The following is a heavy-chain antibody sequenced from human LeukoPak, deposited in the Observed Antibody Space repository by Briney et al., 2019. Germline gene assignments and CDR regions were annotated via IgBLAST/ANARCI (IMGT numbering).Heavy chain of an antibody. V-gene: IGHV1-2*02. J-gene: IGHJ3*02. Sequence: ASVKVSCKASGYTFTSYGISWVRQAPGQGLEWMGWINPNSGGTNYAQKFQGRVTMTRDTSISTAYMELSRLRSDDTAVYYCALDISYDGSGWYRPNYAFDIWGHGTMVTVSS. D-gene: IGHD6-19*01. CDR2: INPNSGGT. CDR3: ALDISYDGSGWYRPNYAFDI. CDR1: GYTFTSYG.